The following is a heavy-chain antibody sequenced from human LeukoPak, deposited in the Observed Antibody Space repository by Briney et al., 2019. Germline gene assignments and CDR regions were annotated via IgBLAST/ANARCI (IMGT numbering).Heavy chain of an antibody. D-gene: IGHD3-10*01. CDR3: ARANYYGSGPETFDI. V-gene: IGHV4-59*01. Sequence: SETLSLTCSVSGGSISTYYWTCIRQLPGKGLEWIAYIYYSGSTNYNPSLKSRVTISVDTSKNLFSLNLSSVTATDTAVYYCARANYYGSGPETFDIWGQGTMVTVSS. J-gene: IGHJ3*02. CDR2: IYYSGST. CDR1: GGSISTYY.